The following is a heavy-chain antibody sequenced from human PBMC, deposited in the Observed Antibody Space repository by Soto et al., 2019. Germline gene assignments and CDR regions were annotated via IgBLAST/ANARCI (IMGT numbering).Heavy chain of an antibody. CDR2: INPSGGST. CDR3: ARDRGPVDFGRVLFDP. Sequence: QVQLVQSGAEVKKPGASVKVSCKASGYTFTSYYMHWVRQAPGQGLEWMGIINPSGGSTSYAQKSEGRDTKTRETSPGIVNGDLSSPKTGVTAVDYCARDRGPVDFGRVLFDPWGQGTLVTVSS. V-gene: IGHV1-46*01. D-gene: IGHD4-17*01. CDR1: GYTFTSYY. J-gene: IGHJ5*02.